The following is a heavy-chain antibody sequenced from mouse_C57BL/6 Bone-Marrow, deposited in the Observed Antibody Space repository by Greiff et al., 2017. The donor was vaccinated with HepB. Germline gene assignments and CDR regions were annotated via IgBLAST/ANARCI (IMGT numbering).Heavy chain of an antibody. CDR3: TRDKNYSNFAWFAY. CDR2: ISSGGDYI. V-gene: IGHV5-9-1*02. J-gene: IGHJ3*01. Sequence: DVQLVESGEGLVKPGGSLKLSCAASGFTFSSYAMSWVRQTPEKRLEWVAYISSGGDYIYYADTVKGRFTISRDNARNTLYLQMSSLKSEDTAMYYCTRDKNYSNFAWFAYWGQGTLVTVSA. D-gene: IGHD2-5*01. CDR1: GFTFSSYA.